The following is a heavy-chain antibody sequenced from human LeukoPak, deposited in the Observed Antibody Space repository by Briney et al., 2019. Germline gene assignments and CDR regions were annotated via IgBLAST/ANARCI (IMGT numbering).Heavy chain of an antibody. CDR1: GYTVSSSA. Sequence: GPSLKVSCKASGYTVSSSAFSFVTQARGPGLEGMGWIRAYNGNTNYAQKLQGRVTLTTDTSTSTTYKELRSLRSDDTAVYYCARAIGSTLSYFDYWGQGTLVTVSS. CDR2: IRAYNGNT. CDR3: ARAIGSTLSYFDY. V-gene: IGHV1-18*01. D-gene: IGHD1-1*01. J-gene: IGHJ4*02.